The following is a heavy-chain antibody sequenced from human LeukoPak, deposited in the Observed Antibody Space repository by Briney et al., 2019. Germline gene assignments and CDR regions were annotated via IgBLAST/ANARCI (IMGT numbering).Heavy chain of an antibody. Sequence: ASVKVSCTASGYTFSSYAISWVRQAPGRGLEWMGWISPYNGNTNSAQKFQDRVTMTTDTSTSAAYMELRSLRSDDTAVYYCARDNTWYFDLWGRGTLVTVSS. CDR2: ISPYNGNT. CDR3: ARDNTWYFDL. V-gene: IGHV1-18*01. D-gene: IGHD2/OR15-2a*01. J-gene: IGHJ2*01. CDR1: GYTFSSYA.